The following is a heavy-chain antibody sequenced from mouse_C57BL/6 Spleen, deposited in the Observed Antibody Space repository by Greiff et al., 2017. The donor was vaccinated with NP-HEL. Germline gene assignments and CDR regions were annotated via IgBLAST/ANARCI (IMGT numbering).Heavy chain of an antibody. Sequence: VQLQQPGAELVRPGSSVKLSCKASGYTFTSYWMHWVKQRPIQGLEWIGNIDPSDSETHYNQKFKDKATLTVDKSSSTAYMQLSSLTSEDSAVYYCARQGDYGWYFDVWGTGTTVTVSS. D-gene: IGHD2-4*01. CDR3: ARQGDYGWYFDV. CDR1: GYTFTSYW. V-gene: IGHV1-52*01. CDR2: IDPSDSET. J-gene: IGHJ1*03.